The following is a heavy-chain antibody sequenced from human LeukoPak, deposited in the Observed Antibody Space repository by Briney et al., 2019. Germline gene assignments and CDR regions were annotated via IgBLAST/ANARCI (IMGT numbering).Heavy chain of an antibody. CDR2: ISWNSGSI. CDR1: GFTFDDYA. D-gene: IGHD6-6*01. V-gene: IGHV3-9*01. Sequence: PGGSLRLSCAASGFTFDDYAMHWVRQAPGKGLEWVSGISWNSGSINYADSVKGRFTISRDNSKNTLHLQMNSLRAEDTAVYYCAKAADSSSTRRRPLDYWGQGTLVTVSS. J-gene: IGHJ4*02. CDR3: AKAADSSSTRRRPLDY.